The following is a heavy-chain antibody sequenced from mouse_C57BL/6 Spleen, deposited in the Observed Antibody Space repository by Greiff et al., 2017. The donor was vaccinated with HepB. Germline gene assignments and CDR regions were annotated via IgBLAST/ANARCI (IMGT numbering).Heavy chain of an antibody. CDR2: IDPSDSYT. J-gene: IGHJ4*01. Sequence: VQLQQPGAELVKPGASVKLSCKASGYTFTSYWMQWVKQRPGQGLEWIGEIDPSDSYTNYNQKFKGKATLTVDTSSSTAYMQLSSLTSEDSAVYYCARSGSNYDAMDYWGQGTSVTVSS. D-gene: IGHD2-5*01. V-gene: IGHV1-50*01. CDR3: ARSGSNYDAMDY. CDR1: GYTFTSYW.